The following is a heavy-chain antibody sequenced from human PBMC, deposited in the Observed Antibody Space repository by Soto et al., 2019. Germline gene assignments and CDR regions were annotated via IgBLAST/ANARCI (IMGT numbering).Heavy chain of an antibody. Sequence: SETLSLTCTVSGGSISSYYWSWIRQPPGKGLEWIGYIYYSGSTNYNPSLKSRVTISVDTSKNQFSLKLSSVTAADTAVYYCARVLPSIWYDRIAGSFDPWGQGTLVTVS. J-gene: IGHJ5*02. D-gene: IGHD3-22*01. V-gene: IGHV4-59*01. CDR3: ARVLPSIWYDRIAGSFDP. CDR1: GGSISSYY. CDR2: IYYSGST.